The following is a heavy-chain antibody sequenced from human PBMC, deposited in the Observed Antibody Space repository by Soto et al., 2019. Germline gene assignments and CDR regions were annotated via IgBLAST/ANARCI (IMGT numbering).Heavy chain of an antibody. V-gene: IGHV4-31*03. CDR1: GGSVSSGGYY. CDR2: IYYSGST. D-gene: IGHD6-19*01. J-gene: IGHJ5*02. CDR3: ARCIAVAGTEWFDT. Sequence: QVQLQESGPGLVKPSQTLSLTCTVSGGSVSSGGYYWGWILQHPGKGLEWIGYIYYSGSTYYTPSLKSRVTISVDTSKNQFALKLSSVTAADTAVYYCARCIAVAGTEWFDTWGQGTLVTVSS.